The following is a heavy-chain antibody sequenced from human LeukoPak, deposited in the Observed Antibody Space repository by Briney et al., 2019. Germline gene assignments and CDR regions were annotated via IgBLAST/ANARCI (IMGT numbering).Heavy chain of an antibody. V-gene: IGHV4-30-2*01. CDR1: GGAISSGGYS. CDR3: ARYPGGKQHGNWFDP. CDR2: IYHSGST. J-gene: IGHJ5*02. Sequence: SQTLSLTCAVSGGAISSGGYSWSWIRQPPGKGLEWIGYIYHSGSTYYNPSLKSRVTISVDRSKNQFSLKLSSVTAADTAVYYCARYPGGKQHGNWFDPWGQGTLVTVSS. D-gene: IGHD1/OR15-1a*01.